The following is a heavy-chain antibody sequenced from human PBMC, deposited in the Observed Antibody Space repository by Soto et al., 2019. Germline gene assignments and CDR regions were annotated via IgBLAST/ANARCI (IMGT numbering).Heavy chain of an antibody. D-gene: IGHD3-22*01. CDR1: GYTFTYRY. V-gene: IGHV1-45*02. J-gene: IGHJ4*02. Sequence: QMQLVQSGAEVKKTGSSVKVSCKASGYTFTYRYLHWVRQAPGQALEWMGWITPFNGNTNYAQKFQDRVTITRDRSMSTAYMELSSLRSEDTAMYYCAIWDDSSGYHYGGQGTLVTVSS. CDR3: AIWDDSSGYHY. CDR2: ITPFNGNT.